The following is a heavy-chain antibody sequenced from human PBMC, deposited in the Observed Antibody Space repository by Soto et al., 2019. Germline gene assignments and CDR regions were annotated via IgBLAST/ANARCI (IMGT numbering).Heavy chain of an antibody. CDR2: ISYDGNNK. Sequence: GGSLSLSCAASGFSLSNNGMHWVRQAPGKGLEWVAVISYDGNNKYYADSVKGRFTISRDNSKNTVYLEMNNLRAEDTAMYYCAKGGSGNYLTYYYYYGMDVWGQGTTVTVSS. J-gene: IGHJ6*02. V-gene: IGHV3-30*18. CDR3: AKGGSGNYLTYYYYYGMDV. CDR1: GFSLSNNG. D-gene: IGHD3-22*01.